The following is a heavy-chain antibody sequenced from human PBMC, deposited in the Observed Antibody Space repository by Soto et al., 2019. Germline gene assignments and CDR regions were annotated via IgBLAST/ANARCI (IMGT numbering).Heavy chain of an antibody. V-gene: IGHV3-33*01. CDR1: GFTFSSYG. CDR3: ARELGFSPGSKRRIAVAGTNGFLWDY. J-gene: IGHJ4*02. CDR2: IWYDGSNK. D-gene: IGHD6-19*01. Sequence: GGSLRLSCAASGFTFSSYGMHWVRQAPGKGLEWVAVIWYDGSNKYYADSVKGRFTISRDNSKNTLYLQMNSLRAEDTAVYYCARELGFSPGSKRRIAVAGTNGFLWDYWGQGTLVTVSS.